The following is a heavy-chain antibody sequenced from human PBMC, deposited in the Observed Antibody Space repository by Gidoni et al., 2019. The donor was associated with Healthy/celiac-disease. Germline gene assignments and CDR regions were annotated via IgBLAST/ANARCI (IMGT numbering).Heavy chain of an antibody. CDR2: ISYDGSNK. CDR1: GFTFSSYA. CDR3: ARDACSGGSCRPAYYFDY. J-gene: IGHJ4*02. Sequence: QVQLVESGGGVVQPGRSLRLSCAASGFTFSSYAMHWVRQAPGTGLEWVAVISYDGSNKYYADSVKGRFTISRDNSKNTLYLQMNSLRAEDTAVYYCARDACSGGSCRPAYYFDYWGQGTLVTVSS. V-gene: IGHV3-30-3*01. D-gene: IGHD2-15*01.